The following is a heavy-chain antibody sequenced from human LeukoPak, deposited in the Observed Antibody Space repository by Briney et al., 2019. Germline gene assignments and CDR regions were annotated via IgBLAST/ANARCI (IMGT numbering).Heavy chain of an antibody. V-gene: IGHV3-48*03. CDR1: GFTFSSYE. CDR2: ISSSGSTI. J-gene: IGHJ5*02. Sequence: GGSLRLSCAASGFTFSSYEMNWVRQAPGKGLEWVSYISSSGSTIYYADSVKGRFTISRDNAKNSLYLQMNSLRAEDTAVYYCARALPHRRLMDTTMEQHWFDPWGQGTLVTVSS. D-gene: IGHD5-18*01. CDR3: ARALPHRRLMDTTMEQHWFDP.